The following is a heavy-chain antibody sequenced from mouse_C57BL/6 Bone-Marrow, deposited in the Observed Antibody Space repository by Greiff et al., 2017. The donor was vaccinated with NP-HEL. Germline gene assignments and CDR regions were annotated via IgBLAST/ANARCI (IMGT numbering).Heavy chain of an antibody. Sequence: QVQLQQPGAELGKPGASVKLSCKASGYTFTSYWMHWVKQRPGRGLEWIGRIDPNSGGTKYNEKFKSKATLTVDKPSSTAYMQLSSLTTEDSAVYYCARSYYGSSSYWYFDVWGTGTTVTVSS. CDR1: GYTFTSYW. CDR2: IDPNSGGT. J-gene: IGHJ1*03. CDR3: ARSYYGSSSYWYFDV. V-gene: IGHV1-72*01. D-gene: IGHD1-1*01.